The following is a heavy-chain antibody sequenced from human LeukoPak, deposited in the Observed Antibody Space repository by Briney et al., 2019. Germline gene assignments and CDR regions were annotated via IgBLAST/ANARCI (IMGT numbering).Heavy chain of an antibody. CDR3: AHRNAVMVRFHYDY. J-gene: IGHJ4*02. CDR2: LYYSGGT. Sequence: PSETLSLTCTVSGGSVSSNRYYWAWIRQPPGEGLEWVGSLYYSGGTYHNPSLKCRVTMSVDTSRNQISLKLNSVTAADTAVYYCAHRNAVMVRFHYDYWGQGTLALVSS. V-gene: IGHV4-39*07. CDR1: GGSVSSNRYY. D-gene: IGHD5-18*01.